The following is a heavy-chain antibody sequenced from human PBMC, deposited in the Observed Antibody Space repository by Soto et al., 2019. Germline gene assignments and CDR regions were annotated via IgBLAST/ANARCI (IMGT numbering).Heavy chain of an antibody. CDR1: GGSISSYY. V-gene: IGHV4-59*01. CDR2: IYYSGST. CDR3: ARSSSGWYRPFDY. J-gene: IGHJ4*02. Sequence: PSETLSLTCTVSGGSISSYYWSWIRQPPGKGLEWIGYIYYSGSTNYNPSLKSRVTISVDTSKNQFSLKLSSVTAADTAVYYCARSSSGWYRPFDYWGQGTLVTVSS. D-gene: IGHD6-19*01.